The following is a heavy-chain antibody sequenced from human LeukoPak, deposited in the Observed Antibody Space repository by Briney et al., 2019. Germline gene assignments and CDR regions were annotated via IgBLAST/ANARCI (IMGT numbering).Heavy chain of an antibody. Sequence: ASVKVSCKVSGYTLTELSMHWVRQAPGQGLEWMGGIIPIFGTANYAQKFQGRVTITADESTSTAYMELSSLRSEDTAVYYCAREAVAGYFDYWGQGTLVTVSS. CDR1: GYTLTELS. CDR2: IIPIFGTA. CDR3: AREAVAGYFDY. V-gene: IGHV1-69*13. J-gene: IGHJ4*02. D-gene: IGHD6-19*01.